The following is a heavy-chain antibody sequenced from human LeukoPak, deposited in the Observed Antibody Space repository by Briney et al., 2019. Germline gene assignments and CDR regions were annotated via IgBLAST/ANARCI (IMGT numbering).Heavy chain of an antibody. CDR2: IYYSGST. CDR1: GGSISSGDYY. D-gene: IGHD3-10*01. Sequence: SQTLSLTRTVSGGSISSGDYYWSWIRQPPGKGLEWIGYIYYSGSTYYNPSLKSRVTISVDTSKNQFSLKLSSVTAADTAVYYCARGMSRARGVLDYWGQGTLVTVSS. CDR3: ARGMSRARGVLDY. V-gene: IGHV4-30-4*01. J-gene: IGHJ4*02.